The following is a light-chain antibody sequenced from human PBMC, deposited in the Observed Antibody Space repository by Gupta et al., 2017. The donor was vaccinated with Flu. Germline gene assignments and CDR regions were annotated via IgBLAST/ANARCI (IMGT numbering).Light chain of an antibody. CDR2: WAS. CDR1: QSVLYSATNRNY. J-gene: IGKJ2*01. CDR3: QQYGSIPYT. Sequence: SLGERATINCTPSQSVLYSATNRNYLAWYQQKPGQPPRLLIYWASTRDTGVPDRFSGSGSGTDFTLTISRLEAEDFAVYYCQQYGSIPYTFGQGTKVEIK. V-gene: IGKV4-1*01.